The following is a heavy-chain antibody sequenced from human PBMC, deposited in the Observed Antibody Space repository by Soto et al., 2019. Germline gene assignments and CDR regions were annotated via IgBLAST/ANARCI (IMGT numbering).Heavy chain of an antibody. CDR1: GGSTSSSDW. J-gene: IGHJ4*02. CDR2: IHRDGVT. CDR3: AAGPEIHPR. Sequence: QVHLQESGPGLVKPSETLSLTCAISGGSTSSSDWWTWVRQPPGEGLEWIGEIHRDGVTNYNSSLKCPLPSPLDQSRTQFPPCLTSVSAPAPALYFRAAGPEIHPRWGKGNLLPVSS. D-gene: IGHD3-10*01. V-gene: IGHV4-4*02.